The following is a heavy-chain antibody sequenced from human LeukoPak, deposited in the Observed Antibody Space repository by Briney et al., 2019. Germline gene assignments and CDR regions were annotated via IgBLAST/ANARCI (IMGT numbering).Heavy chain of an antibody. V-gene: IGHV4-39*01. Sequence: PSETLSLTCTVSGGSISSSSYYWGWIRQPPGKGLEWIGSIYYSGSTYYNPSLKSRVTISVDTSKNQFSLKLSSVTAADTAVYYCARLGKQWLRYTFYWGQGTLVTVSS. CDR1: GGSISSSSYY. D-gene: IGHD6-19*01. CDR3: ARLGKQWLRYTFY. J-gene: IGHJ4*02. CDR2: IYYSGST.